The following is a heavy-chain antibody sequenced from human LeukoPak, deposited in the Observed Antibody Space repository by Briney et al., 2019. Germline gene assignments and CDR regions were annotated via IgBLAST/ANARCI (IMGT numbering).Heavy chain of an antibody. Sequence: PGGSLRLSCAASGFTFSSYWMSWVRQAPGKGLEWVANIKQDGSEKYYVDSVKGRFTISRDNAKNSLYLQMNSLRAEDTAVYYCARSGWSGQYGMDVWGQGTTVTVSS. J-gene: IGHJ6*02. D-gene: IGHD6-19*01. CDR3: ARSGWSGQYGMDV. CDR2: IKQDGSEK. CDR1: GFTFSSYW. V-gene: IGHV3-7*01.